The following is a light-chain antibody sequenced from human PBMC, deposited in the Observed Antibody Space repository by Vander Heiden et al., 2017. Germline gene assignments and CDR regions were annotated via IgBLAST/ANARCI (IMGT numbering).Light chain of an antibody. CDR3: QQSYSTPPVT. CDR2: AAS. Sequence: DIQMTQSPSSLSASVGDRVTITCRASQSISSYLNWYPQKPGKAPKLLIYAASSLQSGVPSRFSGSGSGTDFTLTISSLQPEDFATYYCQQSYSTPPVTFGGGTKVEIK. CDR1: QSISSY. J-gene: IGKJ4*01. V-gene: IGKV1-39*01.